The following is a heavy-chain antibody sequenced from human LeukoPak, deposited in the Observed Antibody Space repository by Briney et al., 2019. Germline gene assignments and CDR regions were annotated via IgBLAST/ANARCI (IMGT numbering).Heavy chain of an antibody. CDR3: ARTRGGRYCSGGSCYSDY. J-gene: IGHJ4*02. CDR2: INHSGST. V-gene: IGHV4-34*01. D-gene: IGHD2-15*01. Sequence: SETLSLICAVYGGSFSGYYWSWIRQPPGKGLEWIGEINHSGSTNYNPSLKSRVTISVDTSKNQFSLKLSSVTAADTAVYYCARTRGGRYCSGGSCYSDYWGQGTLVTVSS. CDR1: GGSFSGYY.